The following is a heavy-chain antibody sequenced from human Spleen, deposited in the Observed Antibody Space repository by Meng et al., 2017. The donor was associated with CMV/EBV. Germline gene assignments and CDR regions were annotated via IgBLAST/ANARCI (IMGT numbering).Heavy chain of an antibody. CDR2: ISATGGGT. CDR3: AKVPIPDDSGDYFFDS. J-gene: IGHJ4*01. V-gene: IGHV3-23*01. CDR1: GFTFSSYA. Sequence: GESLKISCAASGFTFSSYAMSWVRQAPGKGLEWVSAISATGGGTYYADSVKGRVSISRDNSKNTLYLQMHSLSAEDTAVYYCAKVPIPDDSGDYFFDSWGHGTLVTFSS. D-gene: IGHD4-17*01.